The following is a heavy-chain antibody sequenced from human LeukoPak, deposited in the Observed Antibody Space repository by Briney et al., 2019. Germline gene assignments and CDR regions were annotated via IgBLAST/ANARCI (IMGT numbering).Heavy chain of an antibody. CDR3: AKEQRLVRGYYYMDV. CDR1: GFTFSSYA. J-gene: IGHJ6*03. V-gene: IGHV3-23*01. CDR2: FSGSGGST. D-gene: IGHD3-10*01. Sequence: GGSLRLSCAASGFTFSSYAMSWVRQAPGKGLGCISGFSGSGGSTYYADSVKGRFTISRDNSKNTLYLQMNSLRAEDTAVYYCAKEQRLVRGYYYMDVWGKGTTVTVSS.